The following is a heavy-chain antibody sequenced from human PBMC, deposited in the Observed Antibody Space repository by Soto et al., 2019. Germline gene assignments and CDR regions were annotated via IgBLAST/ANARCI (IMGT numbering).Heavy chain of an antibody. J-gene: IGHJ4*02. D-gene: IGHD6-6*01. CDR3: AMTYSSSFLADY. CDR2: IWHDGSNK. V-gene: IGHV3-33*01. Sequence: QVQLVESGGGVVQPGRSLRLSCAASGFTFSSYGMHWVRQAPGKGLEWVAVIWHDGSNKYYADSVKGRFTISRDNSKNTLYLQMNSLRAEDTPVYSCAMTYSSSFLADYWGQGTLVTVSS. CDR1: GFTFSSYG.